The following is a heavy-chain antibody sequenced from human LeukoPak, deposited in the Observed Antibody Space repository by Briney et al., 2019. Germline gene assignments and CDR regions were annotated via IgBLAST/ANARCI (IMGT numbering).Heavy chain of an antibody. CDR1: GLTFSDFG. CDR3: AKHIYGVVSIQQ. V-gene: IGHV3-15*01. CDR2: IRSKTDGGTT. J-gene: IGHJ1*01. D-gene: IGHD3-3*01. Sequence: GGSLRLSCTGSGLTFSDFGLSWFRQAPGKGLEWVGRIRSKTDGGTTDYAVSVQGRFTISRDDSKNTLYLQMSSLKTEDTAVYYCAKHIYGVVSIQQWGQGTLVTVSS.